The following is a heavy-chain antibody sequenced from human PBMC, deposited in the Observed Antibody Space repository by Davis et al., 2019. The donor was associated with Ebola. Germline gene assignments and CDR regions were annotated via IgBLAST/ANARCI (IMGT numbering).Heavy chain of an antibody. D-gene: IGHD3-22*01. J-gene: IGHJ5*02. Sequence: ASVKVSCKASGYTFTTYGISWVRQAPGQGLEWMGWISAYYGTTNYAQSLQGRVTMTRDTSTSTAHMELRGLRSDDTAVYYCARGITMIVVNNWFDPWGQGTLVTVSS. CDR3: ARGITMIVVNNWFDP. CDR1: GYTFTTYG. V-gene: IGHV1-18*01. CDR2: ISAYYGTT.